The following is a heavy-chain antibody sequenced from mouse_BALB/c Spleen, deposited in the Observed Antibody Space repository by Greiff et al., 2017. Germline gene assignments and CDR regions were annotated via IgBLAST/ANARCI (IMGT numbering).Heavy chain of an antibody. CDR1: GFNIKDYY. J-gene: IGHJ3*01. V-gene: IGHV14-4*02. CDR3: NADMGSSDY. D-gene: IGHD1-1*01. Sequence: EVQLQQSGAELVRSGASVKLSCTASGFNIKDYYMHWVKQRPEQGLEWIGWIDPENGDTEYAPKFQGKATMTADTSSNTAYLQLSSLTSEDTAVYYCNADMGSSDYWGQGTLVTVSA. CDR2: IDPENGDT.